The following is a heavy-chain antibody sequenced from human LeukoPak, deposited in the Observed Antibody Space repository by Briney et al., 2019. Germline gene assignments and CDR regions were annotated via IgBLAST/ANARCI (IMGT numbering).Heavy chain of an antibody. J-gene: IGHJ6*03. CDR1: GFTFGDYA. V-gene: IGHV3-49*03. Sequence: GGSLRLSCTASGFTFGDYAMNWFRQAPGKGLEWVGFIRSKAYGGTTEYAASVKGRFTISRDDSKNTLSLQMNSLRPEDTAVYYCTRAGGLVRGVHYYYYMDVWGKGTTVTISS. CDR3: TRAGGLVRGVHYYYYMDV. CDR2: IRSKAYGGTT. D-gene: IGHD3-10*01.